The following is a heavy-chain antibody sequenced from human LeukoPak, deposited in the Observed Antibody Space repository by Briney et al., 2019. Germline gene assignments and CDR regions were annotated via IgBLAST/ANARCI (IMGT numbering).Heavy chain of an antibody. D-gene: IGHD4-11*01. CDR3: VRDRSYRYFDF. J-gene: IGHJ4*02. V-gene: IGHV3-33*01. Sequence: GTSLRLSCAAFGFTFRNHGMPWVRQAPGKGLEWVAVIFYDGGYKYYADSVKGRFTMSRDNSKNTLWLQMNSLRADDTAVYYCVRDRSYRYFDFWGPGTSVTVSS. CDR2: IFYDGGYK. CDR1: GFTFRNHG.